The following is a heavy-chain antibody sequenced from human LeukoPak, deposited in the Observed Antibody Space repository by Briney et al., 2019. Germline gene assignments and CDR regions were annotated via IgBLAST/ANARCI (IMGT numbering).Heavy chain of an antibody. CDR2: ISGSGGST. Sequence: GGSLRLSCAASGFTFSSYAMSWVRQAPGKGLEWVSAISGSGGSTYYADSVKGRFTISRDNSKNTLYLQMNSLRAEDTAVYYCAGPPSSGWYADYFDYWGQGTLVTVSS. V-gene: IGHV3-23*01. J-gene: IGHJ4*02. CDR1: GFTFSSYA. D-gene: IGHD6-19*01. CDR3: AGPPSSGWYADYFDY.